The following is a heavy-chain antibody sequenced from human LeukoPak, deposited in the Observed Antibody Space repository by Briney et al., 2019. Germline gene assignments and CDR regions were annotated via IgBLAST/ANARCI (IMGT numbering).Heavy chain of an antibody. V-gene: IGHV4-61*02. CDR1: GASISSGEYY. Sequence: SETLSLTCTVSGASISSGEYYWSWIRQPAGKGLEWIGRIYTSGSTNYNPSLKSRVTISVDTPKNQFSLKLSSVTAADTAMYYCAREAYDVLTSDWFDPWGQGTLVTVSS. D-gene: IGHD3-9*01. CDR3: AREAYDVLTSDWFDP. CDR2: IYTSGST. J-gene: IGHJ5*02.